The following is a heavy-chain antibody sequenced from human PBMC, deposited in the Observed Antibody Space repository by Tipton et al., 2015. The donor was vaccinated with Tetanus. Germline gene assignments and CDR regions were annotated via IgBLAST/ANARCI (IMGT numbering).Heavy chain of an antibody. J-gene: IGHJ4*02. CDR1: GGSVTNYY. CDR2: IYSSGAS. CDR3: ARVGNTMIGGQATYFDY. D-gene: IGHD3-10*01. Sequence: TPSLTCSVSGGSVTNYYWSWIRQPPGKGLEWIGYIYSSGASNYSPSFNPSLKSRLTISADTSKNQVSLKLSSVTAADTAVYYCARVGNTMIGGQATYFDYWGPGALVTVPS. V-gene: IGHV4-59*02.